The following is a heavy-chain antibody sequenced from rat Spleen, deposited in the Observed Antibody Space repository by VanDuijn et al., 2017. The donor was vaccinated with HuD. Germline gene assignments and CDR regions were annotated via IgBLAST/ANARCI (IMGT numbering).Heavy chain of an antibody. CDR3: GLFGY. CDR2: IKAKSSNYAT. V-gene: IGHV6-6*01. J-gene: IGHJ2*01. Sequence: EVQLVESGGGLVQPGRSMKLSCATSGFTFSTAWMYWYRQFPEKRLEWVARIKAKSSNYATDYTESVKGRFTISRDDSKSSIFLQMNNLKEEDTAIYYCGLFGYWGQGVMVTVSS. CDR1: GFTFSTAW.